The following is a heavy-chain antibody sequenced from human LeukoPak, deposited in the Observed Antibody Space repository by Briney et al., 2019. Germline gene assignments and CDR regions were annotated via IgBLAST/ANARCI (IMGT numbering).Heavy chain of an antibody. CDR1: GFTFSDYY. D-gene: IGHD6-13*01. CDR2: ISSSGSTI. J-gene: IGHJ4*02. V-gene: IGHV3-11*01. Sequence: GRSLRLSCAASGFTFSDYYMSWIRQAPGKGLEWVSYISSSGSTIYYADSVKGRFTISRDNAKNSLYLQMNSLRAEDTAVYYCASETPYTSSIVGFDYWGQGTLVTVSS. CDR3: ASETPYTSSIVGFDY.